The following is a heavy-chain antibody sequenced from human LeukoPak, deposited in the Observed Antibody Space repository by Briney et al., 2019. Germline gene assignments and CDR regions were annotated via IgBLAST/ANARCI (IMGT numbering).Heavy chain of an antibody. CDR3: AREGALNCSGGSCYGDSFDY. D-gene: IGHD2-15*01. CDR1: GYTFTGYY. V-gene: IGHV1-2*02. Sequence: ASVKVSCKASGYTFTGYYMHWVRQAPGQGVEWMGWINPNSGGTNYAQKFQGRVTMTRDTSISTAYMELSRLRSDDTAVYYCAREGALNCSGGSCYGDSFDYWGQGTLVTVSS. CDR2: INPNSGGT. J-gene: IGHJ4*02.